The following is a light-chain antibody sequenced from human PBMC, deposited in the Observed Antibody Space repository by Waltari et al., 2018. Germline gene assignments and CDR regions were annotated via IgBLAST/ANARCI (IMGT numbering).Light chain of an antibody. CDR2: DAS. CDR1: QSVRSSY. J-gene: IGKJ1*01. Sequence: EIVLTQSPGTLSLSPGERATLSCTASQSVRSSYLAWYQQKPGQAPRLLIHDASRRATGSPDRFSGSGSGTDFTLTITGLEPEDFAVYYCQQYGNSPWTFAQGTKVEIK. V-gene: IGKV3-20*01. CDR3: QQYGNSPWT.